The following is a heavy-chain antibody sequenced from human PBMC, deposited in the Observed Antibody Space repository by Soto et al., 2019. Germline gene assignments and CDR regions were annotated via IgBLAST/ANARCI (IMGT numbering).Heavy chain of an antibody. CDR1: GYTFTGYY. J-gene: IGHJ4*02. D-gene: IGHD1-7*01. CDR3: ARYQRILELGRFFDY. V-gene: IGHV1-2*02. CDR2: INPNSGGT. Sequence: ASVKVSCKASGYTFTGYYMHWVRQAPGQGLEWMGWINPNSGGTNYAQKFQGRVTMTRDTSISTAYMELSRLRSDDTAVYYCARYQRILELGRFFDYWGQGTLVTVSS.